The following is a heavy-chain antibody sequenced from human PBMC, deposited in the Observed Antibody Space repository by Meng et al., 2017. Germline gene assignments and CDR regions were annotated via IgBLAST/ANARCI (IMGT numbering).Heavy chain of an antibody. Sequence: GESLKISCAASGFTFSSYAMHWVRQAPGKGLEWVAVISYDGSSKYYADSVKGRFTISRDNSKNTLYLQMNSLRAEDTAVYYCARVKGGQWLGLLDYWGQGTLVTVSS. CDR2: ISYDGSSK. CDR3: ARVKGGQWLGLLDY. J-gene: IGHJ4*02. CDR1: GFTFSSYA. V-gene: IGHV3-30*04. D-gene: IGHD6-19*01.